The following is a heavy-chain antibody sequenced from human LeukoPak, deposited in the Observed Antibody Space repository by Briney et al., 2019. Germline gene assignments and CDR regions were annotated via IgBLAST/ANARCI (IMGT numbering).Heavy chain of an antibody. Sequence: GGSLRLSCAASGFTFSSYAMSWVRQAPGKGLEWVSAISSSSSTIYYADSVKGRFTISRDNAKNSLYLQMNSLRAVDTAVYYCARDAGASYWGQGTLVTVSS. D-gene: IGHD1-26*01. CDR2: ISSSSSTI. V-gene: IGHV3-48*04. J-gene: IGHJ4*02. CDR1: GFTFSSYA. CDR3: ARDAGASY.